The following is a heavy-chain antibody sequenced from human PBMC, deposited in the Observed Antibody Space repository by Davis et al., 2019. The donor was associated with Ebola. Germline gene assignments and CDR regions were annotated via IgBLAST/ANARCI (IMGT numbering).Heavy chain of an antibody. CDR2: IYHTGST. D-gene: IGHD3-22*01. V-gene: IGHV4-30-2*01. CDR3: ARDSVDSSGYYYDYFAH. J-gene: IGHJ4*02. CDR1: GGSISSGTYS. Sequence: SETLSLTCAVSGGSISSGTYSWNWIRQPPGKSLEYIGYIYHTGSTYYNPSLTSRVTISVDTSKNQFSLRLTSVTAADTAVYYCARDSVDSSGYYYDYFAHWGQGALVTVSS.